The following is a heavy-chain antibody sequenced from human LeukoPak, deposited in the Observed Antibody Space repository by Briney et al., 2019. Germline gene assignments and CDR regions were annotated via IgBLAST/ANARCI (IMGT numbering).Heavy chain of an antibody. CDR3: ARDGRDSGNRYFDY. D-gene: IGHD2-15*01. Sequence: GGSLRLSCAASGFTFSNYAMHWVRQAPGKGLEWVAVISYDGSNKYYADSMKGRFSISRDSSKNTVYLQMNSLRAEDTAVYYCARDGRDSGNRYFDYWGQGTLVTVSS. CDR2: ISYDGSNK. CDR1: GFTFSNYA. V-gene: IGHV3-30*04. J-gene: IGHJ4*02.